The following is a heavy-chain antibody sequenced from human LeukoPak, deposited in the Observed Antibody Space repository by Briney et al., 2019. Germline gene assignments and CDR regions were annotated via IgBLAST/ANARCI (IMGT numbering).Heavy chain of an antibody. CDR2: INHSGST. CDR1: GGSFSGYY. J-gene: IGHJ6*03. D-gene: IGHD1-26*01. CDR3: ARGLPSGSYHFLYYYYMDV. Sequence: SETLSLTCAVYGGSFSGYYWSWIRQPPGKGLEWIGEINHSGSTNYNPSLKSRVTISVDTSKNQFSLKLSSVTAADTAVYYCARGLPSGSYHFLYYYYMDVWGKGTTVTVSS. V-gene: IGHV4-34*01.